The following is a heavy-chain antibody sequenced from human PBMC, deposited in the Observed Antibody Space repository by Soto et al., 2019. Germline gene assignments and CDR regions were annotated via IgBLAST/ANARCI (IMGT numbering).Heavy chain of an antibody. D-gene: IGHD4-4*01. V-gene: IGHV4-31*03. J-gene: IGHJ6*02. CDR2: IYYSGTT. CDR3: AREEGAVTSGGYYYYYGVDV. CDR1: GGSISSGGYY. Sequence: SETLSLTCTVSGGSISSGGYYWSWIRQHPGKGLEWIGYIYYSGTTYYNPSLKSRVTISVDTSKNQFSLKLTSVTAADTAVYYCAREEGAVTSGGYYYYYGVDVWGQGTTVTVS.